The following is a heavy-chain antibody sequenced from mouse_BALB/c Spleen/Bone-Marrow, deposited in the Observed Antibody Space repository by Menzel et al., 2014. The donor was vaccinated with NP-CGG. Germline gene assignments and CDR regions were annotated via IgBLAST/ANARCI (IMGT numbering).Heavy chain of an antibody. D-gene: IGHD1-2*01. J-gene: IGHJ4*01. Sequence: DVKLVESGGGLVMPGGSLKLSCAASGFTFSSYAMSWVRQTPEKRLEWVASISSGGSTYYPDSVKGRFTISRDNARNILYLQMSSLRSEDTAMYYCAREGGTTAHYYAMDYWGRGTSVTVSP. CDR1: GFTFSSYA. V-gene: IGHV5-6-5*01. CDR2: ISSGGST. CDR3: AREGGTTAHYYAMDY.